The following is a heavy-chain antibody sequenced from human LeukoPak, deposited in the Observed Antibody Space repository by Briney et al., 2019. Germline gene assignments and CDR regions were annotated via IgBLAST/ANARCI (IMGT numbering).Heavy chain of an antibody. CDR1: GFTVSSNY. Sequence: PGGSLRLSCAASGFTVSSNYMSWVRQAPGKGLEWVSVIYSGGSTYYADSVKGRFTISRDNSKNTLYLQMNSLRAEDTAVYYCATSGIAVAGTDDAFGIWGQGTMVTVSS. J-gene: IGHJ3*02. CDR3: ATSGIAVAGTDDAFGI. V-gene: IGHV3-66*01. CDR2: IYSGGST. D-gene: IGHD6-19*01.